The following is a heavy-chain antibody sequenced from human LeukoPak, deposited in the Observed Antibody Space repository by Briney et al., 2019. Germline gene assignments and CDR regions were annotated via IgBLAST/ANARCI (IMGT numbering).Heavy chain of an antibody. D-gene: IGHD5-12*01. Sequence: PGGSLRLSCAASGFTFSSYSMNWVRQAPGKGLEWVSSISSSSSYIYYADSVKGRFTISRDNSKNTLYLQMNSLRAEDTAVYYCARGNIVATQLVVWGQGTLVTVSS. CDR3: ARGNIVATQLVV. J-gene: IGHJ4*02. V-gene: IGHV3-21*01. CDR1: GFTFSSYS. CDR2: ISSSSSYI.